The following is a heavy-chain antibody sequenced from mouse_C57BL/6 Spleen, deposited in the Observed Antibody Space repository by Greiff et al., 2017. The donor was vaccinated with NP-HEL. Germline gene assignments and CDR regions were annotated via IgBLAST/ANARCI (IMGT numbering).Heavy chain of an antibody. CDR2: ISSGGSYT. V-gene: IGHV5-6*01. J-gene: IGHJ1*03. Sequence: EVHLVESGGDLVKPGGSLKLSCAASGFTFSSYGMSWVRQTPDKRLEWVATISSGGSYTYYPDSVKGRFTISRDNAKNTLYLQMSSLKSEDTAMYYCARHPHYYSNYEWYFDVWGTGTTVTVSS. CDR3: ARHPHYYSNYEWYFDV. CDR1: GFTFSSYG. D-gene: IGHD2-5*01.